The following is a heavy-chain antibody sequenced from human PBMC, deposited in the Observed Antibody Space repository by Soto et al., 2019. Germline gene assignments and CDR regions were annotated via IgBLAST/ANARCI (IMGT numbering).Heavy chain of an antibody. CDR2: IYFRGNT. V-gene: IGHV4-31*03. D-gene: IGHD3-22*01. CDR1: GDSISRIDYY. Sequence: TLSLTCSFSGDSISRIDYYGTWIRQHPEKGLECIGNIYFRGNTYYSPSLESRLTISVYTSKNQFSLKLTSVTAADTAAYYCDREGGSYDSGGYLNRGALDIWGQGTMVTVSS. CDR3: DREGGSYDSGGYLNRGALDI. J-gene: IGHJ3*02.